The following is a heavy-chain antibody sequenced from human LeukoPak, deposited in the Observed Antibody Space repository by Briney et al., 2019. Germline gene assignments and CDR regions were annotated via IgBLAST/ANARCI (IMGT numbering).Heavy chain of an antibody. CDR1: GFTFSNYW. CDR3: ARAVGYTDY. V-gene: IGHV3-7*01. Sequence: PGGSLRLSCAASGFTFSNYWMSWVRPAPGKGLEWVANIKHDGREENYVGSVKGRFTISRDNAKNSLYLQMNSLRVEDTAVYYCARAVGYTDYWGQGTLVTVSS. D-gene: IGHD5-24*01. CDR2: IKHDGREE. J-gene: IGHJ4*02.